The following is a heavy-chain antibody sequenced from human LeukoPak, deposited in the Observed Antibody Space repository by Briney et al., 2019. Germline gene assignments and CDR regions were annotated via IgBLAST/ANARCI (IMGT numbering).Heavy chain of an antibody. J-gene: IGHJ4*02. D-gene: IGHD3-3*01. CDR1: GGSISSGSYY. CDR2: IYTSGST. V-gene: IGHV4-61*02. CDR3: ARAAPYYDFWSGYYTSYGSGSYYFDY. Sequence: SETLSPTCTVSGGSISSGSYYWSWIRQPAGKGLEWIGRIYTSGSTNYNPSLKSRVTISVDTSKNQFSLKLSSVTAADTAVYYCARAAPYYDFWSGYYTSYGSGSYYFDYWGQGTLVTVSS.